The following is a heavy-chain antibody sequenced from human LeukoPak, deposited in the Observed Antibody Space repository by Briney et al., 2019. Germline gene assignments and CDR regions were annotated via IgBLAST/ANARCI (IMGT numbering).Heavy chain of an antibody. D-gene: IGHD2-8*01. Sequence: GGSLRLSCAASGFTFSNAWMNWVRQAPGKGPEWVAHINSADNVEYYTDSVRGRFTMSRDNAKDLLYLHLNSLRDEDTAVYYCARDTVNGPFVISLDLWGQGVLVTVSS. J-gene: IGHJ5*02. V-gene: IGHV3-21*06. CDR2: INSADNVE. CDR3: ARDTVNGPFVISLDL. CDR1: GFTFSNAW.